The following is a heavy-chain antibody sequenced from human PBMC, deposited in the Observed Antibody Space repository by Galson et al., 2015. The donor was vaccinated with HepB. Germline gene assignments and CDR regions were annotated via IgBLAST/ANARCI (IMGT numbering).Heavy chain of an antibody. CDR2: IWYDGSNK. D-gene: IGHD2-2*02. CDR1: GFIFSSYG. V-gene: IGHV3-33*01. CDR3: ARGLIVVVPAAILGGDHTDLGTPYYGMDV. J-gene: IGHJ6*02. Sequence: SLRLSCAASGFIFSSYGMHWVRQAPGKGLEWVAVIWYDGSNKYYADSVKGRFTISRDNSKNTLYLQMNSLRAEDTAVYYCARGLIVVVPAAILGGDHTDLGTPYYGMDVWGQGTTVTVSS.